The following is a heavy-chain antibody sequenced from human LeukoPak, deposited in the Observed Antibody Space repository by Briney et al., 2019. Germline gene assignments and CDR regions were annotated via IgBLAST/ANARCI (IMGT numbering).Heavy chain of an antibody. Sequence: PGGSLRLSCAASGFTFSDYHMSWIRQAPGKGLEWVGRIKSKVNGGTTDYAAPVKGRFTISRDDSKNTLYFQMNSLKTEDTAVYYCTALGYPQYFHHWGQGTLVTVSS. J-gene: IGHJ4*02. CDR1: GFTFSDYH. V-gene: IGHV3-15*01. D-gene: IGHD2-15*01. CDR2: IKSKVNGGTT. CDR3: TALGYPQYFHH.